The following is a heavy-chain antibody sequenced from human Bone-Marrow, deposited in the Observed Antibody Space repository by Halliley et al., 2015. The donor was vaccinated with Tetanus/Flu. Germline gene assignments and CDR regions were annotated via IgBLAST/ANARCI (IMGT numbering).Heavy chain of an antibody. V-gene: IGHV3-74*01. CDR3: PRDIRGAIF. D-gene: IGHD3-10*01. J-gene: IGHJ4*02. Sequence: KGLVWVSRIFDDQSISGYADSVMGRFTISRDNTKNTVSLQRNSLRVENTAVYYCPRDIRGAIFWAQGTLVTVSS. CDR2: IFDDQSIS.